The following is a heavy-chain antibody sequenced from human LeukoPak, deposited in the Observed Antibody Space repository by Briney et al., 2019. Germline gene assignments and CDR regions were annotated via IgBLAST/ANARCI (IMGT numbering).Heavy chain of an antibody. J-gene: IGHJ6*02. CDR3: AEDSSMVTTRAPYYYYYLDV. CDR1: GGTFTNYA. V-gene: IGHV1-69*13. Sequence: GASVKVSCKASGGTFTNYAISWVGQAPGQGLEWMGGIIPLLGTPNYAQKFQGRVTITADDSTSTAYMELTSLRSEDTAVYYCAEDSSMVTTRAPYYYYYLDVWGQGTTVTVSS. D-gene: IGHD4-17*01. CDR2: IIPLLGTP.